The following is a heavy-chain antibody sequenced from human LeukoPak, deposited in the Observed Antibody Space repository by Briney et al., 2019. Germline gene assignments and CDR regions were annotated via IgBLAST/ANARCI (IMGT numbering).Heavy chain of an antibody. D-gene: IGHD3-10*01. CDR1: GFTFSSYE. CDR3: ARDHGAY. Sequence: GGSLRLSCAASGFTFSSYEMNWVRQAPGKGLECVSFISSSGNTIYYADSVKGRFTISRDNAKNSLYLQMNSLRAEDSAIYYCARDHGAYWGQGTLVTVSS. CDR2: ISSSGNTI. J-gene: IGHJ4*02. V-gene: IGHV3-48*03.